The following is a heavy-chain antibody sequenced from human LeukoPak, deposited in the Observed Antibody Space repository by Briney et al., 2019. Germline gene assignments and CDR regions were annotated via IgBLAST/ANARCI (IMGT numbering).Heavy chain of an antibody. CDR3: AKKKERGGNYYYGMDV. CDR1: GFTFSSYA. Sequence: GGSLRLSCAASGFTFSSYAMNWVRQAPGKGLEWVSGISGSGDSTNSAGSVTGRFTISRDNSKNTLYLQMDSLRAEDTAVYYCAKKKERGGNYYYGMDVWGQGTAVTVSS. J-gene: IGHJ6*02. V-gene: IGHV3-23*01. D-gene: IGHD3-16*01. CDR2: ISGSGDST.